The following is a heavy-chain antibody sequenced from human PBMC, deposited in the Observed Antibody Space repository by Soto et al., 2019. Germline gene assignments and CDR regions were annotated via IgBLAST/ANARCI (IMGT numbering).Heavy chain of an antibody. CDR1: GFPFSSYD. CDR2: ISSNGGTT. CDR3: VRRVSGNYDY. D-gene: IGHD1-7*01. V-gene: IGHV3-64*01. J-gene: IGHJ4*02. Sequence: EVQLAESGGGMVQPGGPRSLSCVASGFPFSSYDMQWVRQAPGKGLEYVSSISSNGGTTYYGNSVKGRFTIARDNSKNTLYLQMGSLRAEDMAVYYCVRRVSGNYDYWGQGTLVTVSS.